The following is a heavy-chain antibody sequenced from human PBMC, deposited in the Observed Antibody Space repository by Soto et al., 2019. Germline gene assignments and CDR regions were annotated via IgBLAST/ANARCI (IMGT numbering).Heavy chain of an antibody. Sequence: VGSLRLSCAASGFTFSSYGMHWVRQAPGKGLEWVAVIWYDGSNKYYADSVKGRFAISRDNSKNTLYLQMNSLRAEDTAVYYCARDYYDISGYYRQTYSSDYSGQAPMVTV. CDR3: ARDYYDISGYYRQTYSSDY. CDR1: GFTFSSYG. J-gene: IGHJ4*02. D-gene: IGHD3-22*01. V-gene: IGHV3-33*01. CDR2: IWYDGSNK.